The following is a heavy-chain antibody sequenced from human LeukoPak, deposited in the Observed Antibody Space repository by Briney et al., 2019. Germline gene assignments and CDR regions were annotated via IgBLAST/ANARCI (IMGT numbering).Heavy chain of an antibody. CDR1: GGSISSGGYY. D-gene: IGHD2-2*01. CDR2: IFYSGST. J-gene: IGHJ5*02. Sequence: SETLSLTCTVSGGSISSGGYYWSWIRQHPGKGLEWIGYIFYSGSTYYNPSLKSRVTISVDTSKNQFSLKLSSVTAADTVVYYCARGSCSSSSCRHRPPPRTFDWFDPWGQGTLVTVSS. CDR3: ARGSCSSSSCRHRPPPRTFDWFDP. V-gene: IGHV4-31*03.